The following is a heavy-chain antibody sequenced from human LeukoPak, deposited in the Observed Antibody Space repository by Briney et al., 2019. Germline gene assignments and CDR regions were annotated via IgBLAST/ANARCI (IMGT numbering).Heavy chain of an antibody. Sequence: GGSLRLSCAASGFTFSSYSMNWVRQAPGKGLEWVASISSSSSYIYYADSVKGRFTISRDNAKNSLYLQMNSLRAEDTAVYYCARDRYCSGGSCCSAYFQHWGQGTLVTVSS. D-gene: IGHD2-15*01. V-gene: IGHV3-21*01. CDR3: ARDRYCSGGSCCSAYFQH. J-gene: IGHJ1*01. CDR2: ISSSSSYI. CDR1: GFTFSSYS.